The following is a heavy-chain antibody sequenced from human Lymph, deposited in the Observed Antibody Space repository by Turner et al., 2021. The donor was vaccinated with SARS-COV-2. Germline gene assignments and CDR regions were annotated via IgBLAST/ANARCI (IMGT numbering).Heavy chain of an antibody. D-gene: IGHD3-10*01. Sequence: QVQLVESGGGVVQPGRSLRLSCAASGFTFNNYPLHWVRQAPGKGLEWVAVISYDGSNKYYADSVKGRFTISRDNSKNSLYLQMNSLGAEDTAVYYWARDSSGSENLDYWGQGTLVTVSS. J-gene: IGHJ4*02. V-gene: IGHV3-30-3*01. CDR2: ISYDGSNK. CDR3: ARDSSGSENLDY. CDR1: GFTFNNYP.